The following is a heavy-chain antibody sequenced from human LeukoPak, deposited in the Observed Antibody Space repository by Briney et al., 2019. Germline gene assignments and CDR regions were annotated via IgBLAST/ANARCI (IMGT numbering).Heavy chain of an antibody. CDR3: ALQGAGTFVY. V-gene: IGHV4-39*01. CDR1: GGSISSSSYY. CDR2: IYYSGST. D-gene: IGHD6-19*01. J-gene: IGHJ4*02. Sequence: PSETLSLTCTVSGGSISSSSYYWGWIRQPPGKGLEWIGSIYYSGSTYYNPSLKSRVTISVDTSKNQFSLKLSSVTAADTAVYYCALQGAGTFVYWGQGTLVTVSS.